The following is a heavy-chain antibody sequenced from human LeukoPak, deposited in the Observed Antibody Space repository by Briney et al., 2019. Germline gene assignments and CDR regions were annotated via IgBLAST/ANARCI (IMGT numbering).Heavy chain of an antibody. D-gene: IGHD6-13*01. J-gene: IGHJ5*02. CDR3: ARGADSSWYPRGFDP. V-gene: IGHV4-59*01. Sequence: SETLSPTCTVSGGSISSYYWSWIRQPPGKGLEWIGYIYYSGSTNYNPPLKSRVTISVDTSKNQFSLKLSSVTAADTAVYYCARGADSSWYPRGFDPWGQGTLVTVSS. CDR2: IYYSGST. CDR1: GGSISSYY.